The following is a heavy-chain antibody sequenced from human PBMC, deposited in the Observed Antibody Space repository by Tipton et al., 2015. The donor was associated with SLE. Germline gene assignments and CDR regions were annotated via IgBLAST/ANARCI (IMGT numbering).Heavy chain of an antibody. CDR2: IRYDGSNK. Sequence: SLRLSCAAFGFTFSSYGMHWVRQAPGKGLEWVAFIRYDGSNKYYADSVKGRFTISRDNAKNTLYLQMNSLRAEDTAVYYCLVRTAFDIWGQGTMVTVSS. V-gene: IGHV3-30*02. J-gene: IGHJ3*02. CDR1: GFTFSSYG. D-gene: IGHD4-17*01. CDR3: LVRTAFDI.